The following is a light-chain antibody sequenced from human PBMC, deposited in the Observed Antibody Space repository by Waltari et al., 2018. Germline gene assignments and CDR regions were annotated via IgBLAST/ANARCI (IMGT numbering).Light chain of an antibody. CDR3: QQYDGSAVT. V-gene: IGKV3-20*01. CDR2: GTS. J-gene: IGKJ4*01. CDR1: QSVTSIS. Sequence: IVLTQSPDTLSLSPGERATLSSRASQSVTSISLAWYQQKPGQAPRLLIYGTSTRATGFPDRFSGSVSGTDFTLTISRLDPEDSAVYHCQQYDGSAVTFGGGTKVEIK.